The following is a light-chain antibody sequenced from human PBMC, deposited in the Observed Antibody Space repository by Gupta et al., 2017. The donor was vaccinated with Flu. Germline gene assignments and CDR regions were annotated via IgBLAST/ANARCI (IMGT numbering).Light chain of an antibody. CDR2: DVS. J-gene: IGKJ4*01. CDR1: QSVSSN. CDR3: QQYTRWPAT. V-gene: IGKV3-15*01. Sequence: GERATLSCRASQSVSSNLAWYQQKVGQPPRLLMYDVSTRAAGCPARFSGSGSGAEFTLTISSLQSEDFAVYYCQQYTRWPATFGGGTKVEIK.